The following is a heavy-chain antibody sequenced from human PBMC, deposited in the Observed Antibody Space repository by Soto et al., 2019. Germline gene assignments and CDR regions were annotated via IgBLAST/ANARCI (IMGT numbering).Heavy chain of an antibody. CDR1: GFTFDTSE. D-gene: IGHD3-22*01. CDR3: AKDRNYYDSSGYDY. CDR2: IIGSGGST. V-gene: IGHV3-23*01. Sequence: PGGSLRLSCAASGFTFDTSEMSWVRQAPGKGLEWVSTIIGSGGSTYYADSVKGRFSVSRDNSKNTLYLQMNSLRAEDTAVYYCAKDRNYYDSSGYDYWGQGTLVTVSS. J-gene: IGHJ4*02.